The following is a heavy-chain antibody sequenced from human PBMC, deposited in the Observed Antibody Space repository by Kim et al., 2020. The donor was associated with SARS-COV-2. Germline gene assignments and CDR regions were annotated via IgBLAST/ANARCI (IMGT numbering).Heavy chain of an antibody. CDR1: GGSFSGYY. Sequence: SETLSLTCAVYGGSFSGYYWSWIRQPPGKGLEWIGEINHSGSTNYNPSLKSRVTISVDTSKNQFSLKLSSVTAADTAVYYCARDVDTAMVRAFDIWGQGTMVTVSS. V-gene: IGHV4-34*01. CDR3: ARDVDTAMVRAFDI. CDR2: INHSGST. J-gene: IGHJ3*02. D-gene: IGHD5-18*01.